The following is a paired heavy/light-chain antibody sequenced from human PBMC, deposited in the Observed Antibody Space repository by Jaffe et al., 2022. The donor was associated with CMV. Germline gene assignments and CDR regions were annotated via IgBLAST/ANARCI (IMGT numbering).Light chain of an antibody. J-gene: IGKJ2*01. V-gene: IGKV1D-8*04. CDR1: QGISSY. CDR3: QQYYSFPYT. Sequence: VIWMTQSPSLLSASTGDRVIISCRMSQGISSYLAWYQQKPGKAPELLIYAASTLQSGVPSRFSGSGSGTDFTLTISCLQSEDFATYYCQQYYSFPYTFGQGTKLEIK. CDR2: AAS.
Heavy chain of an antibody. CDR2: IYYSGST. J-gene: IGHJ5*02. D-gene: IGHD3-10*01. CDR3: ARHPPRMVRGVISWFDP. CDR1: GGSISSYY. Sequence: QVQLQESGPGLVKPSETLSLTCTVSGGSISSYYWSWIRQPPGKGLEWIGYIYYSGSTNYNPSLKSRVTISVDTSKNQFSLKLSSVTAADTAVYYCARHPPRMVRGVISWFDPWGQGTLVTVSS. V-gene: IGHV4-59*08.